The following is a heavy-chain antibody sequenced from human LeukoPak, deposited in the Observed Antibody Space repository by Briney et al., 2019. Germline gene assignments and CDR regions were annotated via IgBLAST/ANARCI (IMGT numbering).Heavy chain of an antibody. CDR3: ARDRSRDGYMV. CDR2: ISSSSSTI. V-gene: IGHV3-48*01. J-gene: IGHJ6*04. Sequence: GGSLRLSCAASGFTFSSYSMNWVRQAPGKGLEWVSYISSSSSTIYYADSVKGRFTISRDNAKNSLYLQMNSLRAEDTAVYYCARDRSRDGYMVWGKGTTVTVSS. CDR1: GFTFSSYS. D-gene: IGHD5-24*01.